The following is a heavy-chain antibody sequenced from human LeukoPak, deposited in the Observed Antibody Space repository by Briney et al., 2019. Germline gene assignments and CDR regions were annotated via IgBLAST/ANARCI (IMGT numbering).Heavy chain of an antibody. V-gene: IGHV1-2*02. CDR1: GYTFTDYY. Sequence: ASVKVSCKASGYTFTDYYMHWVRQAPGQGLEWMGWINPNSGGTNYARKFQGRVTMTRDTSISTAYMELSRLRSDDTALYYCARDVSPGSTSAYNYWGQGTLVTVSS. CDR3: ARDVSPGSTSAYNY. J-gene: IGHJ4*02. D-gene: IGHD3-16*01. CDR2: INPNSGGT.